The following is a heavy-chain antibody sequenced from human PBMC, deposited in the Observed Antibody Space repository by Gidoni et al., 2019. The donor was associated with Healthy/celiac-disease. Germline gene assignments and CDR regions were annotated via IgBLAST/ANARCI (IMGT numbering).Heavy chain of an antibody. CDR2: MNPNSGNT. CDR1: GYTFTSYD. Sequence: VQLVQSGAEVQKPGASVTVSCKASGYTFTSYDINWVRQAPGQGLEWMGWMNPNSGNTGYAQKFQGRVTMTRNTSISTAYMELSSLRSEDTAVYYCARVRGYDYSNMDWFDPWGQGTLVTVSS. D-gene: IGHD4-4*01. V-gene: IGHV1-8*01. CDR3: ARVRGYDYSNMDWFDP. J-gene: IGHJ5*02.